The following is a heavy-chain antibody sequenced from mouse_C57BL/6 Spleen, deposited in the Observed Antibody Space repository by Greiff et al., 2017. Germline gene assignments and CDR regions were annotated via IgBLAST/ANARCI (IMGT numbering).Heavy chain of an antibody. Sequence: QVQLQQSGAELARPGASVKLSCKASGYTFTSYGISWVKQRNGQGLEWIGEIYPRSGHTYYNEKLKGKATLTADKSSSTAYMELRSLTSEDSAVYFCGRCGYDYDGLAYWGQGTLVTVSA. CDR3: GRCGYDYDGLAY. V-gene: IGHV1-81*01. CDR2: IYPRSGHT. CDR1: GYTFTSYG. J-gene: IGHJ3*01. D-gene: IGHD2-4*01.